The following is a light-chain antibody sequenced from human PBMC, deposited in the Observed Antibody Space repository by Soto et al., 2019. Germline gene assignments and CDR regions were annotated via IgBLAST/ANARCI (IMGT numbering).Light chain of an antibody. Sequence: EIVLTQSPATLSLSPGEGATLSCRASQSVSRYLAWYQHKPGQAPRLLIYDAANRATGIPARFSGSGSGTDFTLTISSLEPEDFAIYYCQQRSNWPLTFRGGTKVEIK. J-gene: IGKJ4*01. CDR1: QSVSRY. CDR3: QQRSNWPLT. CDR2: DAA. V-gene: IGKV3-11*01.